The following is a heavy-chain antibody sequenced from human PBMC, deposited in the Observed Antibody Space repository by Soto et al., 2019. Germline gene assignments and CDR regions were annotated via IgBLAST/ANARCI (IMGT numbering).Heavy chain of an antibody. CDR2: IIPIFGTA. V-gene: IGHV1-69*13. D-gene: IGHD6-19*01. CDR1: GGTFSSYA. CDR3: ARQPNSSGWYPKLYWYFDL. J-gene: IGHJ2*01. Sequence: SVKVCCEASGGTFSSYAISWLRKAPGQGLEWMGGIIPIFGTANYAQKFQGRVTITADESTSTAYMELSSLRSEDTAVYYCARQPNSSGWYPKLYWYFDLWGRGTLVTVSS.